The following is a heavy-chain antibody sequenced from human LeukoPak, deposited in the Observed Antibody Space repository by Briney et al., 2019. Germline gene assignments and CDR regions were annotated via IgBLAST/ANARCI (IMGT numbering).Heavy chain of an antibody. D-gene: IGHD5-12*01. CDR2: ISSSSSYI. V-gene: IGHV3-21*01. Sequence: PGGSLRLSCAASGFTFSSYEMNWVRQAPGKGLEWVSSISSSSSYIYYADSVKGRFTISGDNAKNSLYLQMNSLRAEDTAVYYCARDLGLPPTDYWGQGTLVTVSS. CDR3: ARDLGLPPTDY. J-gene: IGHJ4*02. CDR1: GFTFSSYE.